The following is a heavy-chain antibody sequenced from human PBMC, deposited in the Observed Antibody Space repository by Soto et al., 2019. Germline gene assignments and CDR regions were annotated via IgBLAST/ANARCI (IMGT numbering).Heavy chain of an antibody. Sequence: SETLSLTCAVYGRSFSGYYWSCIRQPPGKGLEWIGEINHSGSNNYNPSLKSRVTISVDTSKNQFSLQLSSVTAADTAVYYCAIGEGDYYYYYGMDVWGQGTTVTVSS. J-gene: IGHJ6*02. V-gene: IGHV4-34*01. D-gene: IGHD2-21*02. CDR1: GRSFSGYY. CDR3: AIGEGDYYYYYGMDV. CDR2: INHSGSN.